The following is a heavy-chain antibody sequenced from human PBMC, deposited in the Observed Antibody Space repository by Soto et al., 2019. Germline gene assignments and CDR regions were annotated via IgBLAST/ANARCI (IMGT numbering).Heavy chain of an antibody. CDR1: GGSISSGGYY. V-gene: IGHV4-31*03. Sequence: SETLSLTCTVSGGSISSGGYYWSWIRQHPGKGLEWIGYIYYSGSTYYNPSLKSRVTISVDTSKNQFSLKLSSVTAADTAVYYCARMWRFRGYFEYWGQGTLVTVSS. D-gene: IGHD2-21*01. J-gene: IGHJ4*02. CDR3: ARMWRFRGYFEY. CDR2: IYYSGST.